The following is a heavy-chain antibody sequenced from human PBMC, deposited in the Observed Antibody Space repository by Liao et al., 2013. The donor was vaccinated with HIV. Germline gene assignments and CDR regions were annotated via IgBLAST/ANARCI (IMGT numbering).Heavy chain of an antibody. Sequence: QVQLQQWGAGLLKPSETLSLTCTIXGGSVNSGDYHWSWIRQPPGKGLQWIGFIYHSGSTYYNPSLKSRVTISVDRSKKQFSLKLSSVTAADTAVYYCARGRDYYDSSGYPFLFDYWGQGTLVTVSS. CDR3: ARGRDYYDSSGYPFLFDY. CDR1: GGSVNSGDYH. D-gene: IGHD3-22*01. J-gene: IGHJ4*02. V-gene: IGHV4-30-4*08. CDR2: IYHSGST.